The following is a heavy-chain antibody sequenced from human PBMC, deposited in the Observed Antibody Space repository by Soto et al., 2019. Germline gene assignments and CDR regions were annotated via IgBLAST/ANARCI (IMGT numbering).Heavy chain of an antibody. CDR3: ARPFGHRLRDGYNPTYGMDV. V-gene: IGHV5-51*01. J-gene: IGHJ6*02. D-gene: IGHD5-12*01. CDR2: IYPGDSDT. Sequence: GESLKISCKGSGYSFTSYWIGWVRQMPGKGLEWMGIIYPGDSDTRYSPSFQGQVTISADKSISTAYLQWSSLKASDTAMYYRARPFGHRLRDGYNPTYGMDVWGQGTTVTVSS. CDR1: GYSFTSYW.